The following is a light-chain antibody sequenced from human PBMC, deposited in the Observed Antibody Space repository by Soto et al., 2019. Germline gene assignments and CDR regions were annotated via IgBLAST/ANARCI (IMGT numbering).Light chain of an antibody. J-gene: IGLJ1*01. CDR2: EVN. Sequence: QSVLTQPPSASGSPGQSVGISCTGTSSDVSGYHYVSWYHQHPRKAPNLMIYEVNKRPSGVPDRFSGSKSGNTASLTVSGLQAEDEADYYCSSYAGSSNVFGTGTKVTVL. V-gene: IGLV2-8*01. CDR3: SSYAGSSNV. CDR1: SSDVSGYHY.